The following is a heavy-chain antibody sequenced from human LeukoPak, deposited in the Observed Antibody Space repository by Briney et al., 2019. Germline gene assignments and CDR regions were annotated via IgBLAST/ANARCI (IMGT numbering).Heavy chain of an antibody. CDR2: ISWNSGSI. CDR1: GFTFDDYA. CDR3: AKVSSSSDAFDI. J-gene: IGHJ3*02. Sequence: PGGSLRLSCAASGFTFDDYAMHWVRQAPGKGLEWVSGISWNSGSIGYADSVKGRFTISRGNAKNSLYLQMNSLRAEDMALYYCAKVSSSSDAFDIWGQGTMVTVSS. V-gene: IGHV3-9*03. D-gene: IGHD6-13*01.